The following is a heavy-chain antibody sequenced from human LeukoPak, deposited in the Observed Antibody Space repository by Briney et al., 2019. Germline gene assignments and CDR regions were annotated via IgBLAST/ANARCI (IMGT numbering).Heavy chain of an antibody. J-gene: IGHJ4*02. Sequence: GGSLRLSCAASGFTFTNAWMNWVRQAPGKGLEWVGRIKSKADGETIDYAAPVKGRFTFSRDDSKNTVFLQMNSLKTEDTAVYFCTTYPMVYAINYWGQGTLVTVSS. V-gene: IGHV3-15*07. CDR3: TTYPMVYAINY. CDR2: IKSKADGETI. CDR1: GFTFTNAW. D-gene: IGHD2-8*01.